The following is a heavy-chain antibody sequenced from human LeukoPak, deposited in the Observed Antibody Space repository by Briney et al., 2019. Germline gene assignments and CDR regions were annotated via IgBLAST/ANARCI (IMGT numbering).Heavy chain of an antibody. J-gene: IGHJ5*02. CDR1: GDSMSSYY. Sequence: PSETLSLTCTVSGDSMSSYYWNWIRQPPGKGLEWIGCIYYSGSTYYKPSLKSRVTISVDTSKNQFSLNLSSVTAADTAVYYCARRVLAQICSGGSCGNKNWLDPWGQGTLVTVSS. CDR2: IYYSGST. D-gene: IGHD2-15*01. V-gene: IGHV4-59*01. CDR3: ARRVLAQICSGGSCGNKNWLDP.